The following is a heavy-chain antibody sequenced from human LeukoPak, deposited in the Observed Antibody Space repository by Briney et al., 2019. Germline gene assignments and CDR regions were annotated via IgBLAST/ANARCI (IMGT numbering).Heavy chain of an antibody. CDR2: IYSGGNT. CDR3: AREAETVKAFGP. Sequence: GGSLRLSCAASGFTVSSSYMNWVRQAPGKGLEWVSIIYSGGNTYYADSVEGRFTISRDNSKNTLYLQMNSLRAEDAAVYYCAREAETVKAFGPWGQGTLVTVSS. D-gene: IGHD1-14*01. V-gene: IGHV3-66*01. CDR1: GFTVSSSY. J-gene: IGHJ5*02.